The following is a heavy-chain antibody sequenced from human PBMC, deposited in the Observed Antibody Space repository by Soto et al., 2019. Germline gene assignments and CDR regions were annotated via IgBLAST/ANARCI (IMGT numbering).Heavy chain of an antibody. CDR1: GGSFSGYY. CDR3: ARSPGIAARLFDY. CDR2: INHSGST. V-gene: IGHV4-34*01. D-gene: IGHD6-6*01. J-gene: IGHJ4*02. Sequence: SETLSLTCAVYGGSFSGYYWSWIRQPPGKGLEWIGEINHSGSTNYNPSLKSRVTISVDTSKNQFSLKLSSVTAADTAVYYCARSPGIAARLFDYWGRGTLVTVSS.